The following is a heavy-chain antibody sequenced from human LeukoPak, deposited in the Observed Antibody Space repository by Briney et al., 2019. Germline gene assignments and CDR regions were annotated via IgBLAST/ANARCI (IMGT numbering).Heavy chain of an antibody. J-gene: IGHJ4*02. D-gene: IGHD5-24*01. V-gene: IGHV4-39*07. CDR2: LYSSGST. CDR3: AKDRWLQGYFDY. CDR1: GGSISSSTYY. Sequence: TLSLTCTVSGGSISSSTYYWGWIRQPPGKGLEWIGSLYSSGSTYYNPSLKSRVTISVDTSKNQFSLKLSSVTAADTAVYYCAKDRWLQGYFDYWGQGTLVTVSS.